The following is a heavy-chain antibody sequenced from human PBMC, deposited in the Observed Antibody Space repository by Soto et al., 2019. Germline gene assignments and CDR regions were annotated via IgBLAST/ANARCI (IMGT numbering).Heavy chain of an antibody. D-gene: IGHD4-4*01. V-gene: IGHV4-31*03. CDR2: IYYSGST. CDR3: ATSAAGTVTTYYFDY. Sequence: SETLSLTCTVSGGSISSGGYYWSWIRQHPGKGLEWIGYIYYSGSTYYNPSLKSRVTISVDTSKNQFSLKLSSVTAADTAVYYCATSAAGTVTTYYFDYWGQGTLVTVS. CDR1: GGSISSGGYY. J-gene: IGHJ4*02.